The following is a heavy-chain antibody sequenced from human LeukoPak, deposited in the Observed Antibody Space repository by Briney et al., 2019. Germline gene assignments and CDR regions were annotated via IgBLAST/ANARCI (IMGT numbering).Heavy chain of an antibody. D-gene: IGHD6-13*01. CDR1: GFTFSSYG. CDR2: ISYDGSNK. Sequence: PGRSLRLSCAASGFTFSSYGMHWVRQAPGKGLEWVAVISYDGSNKYYADSVKGRYTISRDNSKNTLYLQVNSLRAEDTAVYYCAKDRGGSSSWYQEESAFDIWGQGTMVTVSS. CDR3: AKDRGGSSSWYQEESAFDI. J-gene: IGHJ3*02. V-gene: IGHV3-30*18.